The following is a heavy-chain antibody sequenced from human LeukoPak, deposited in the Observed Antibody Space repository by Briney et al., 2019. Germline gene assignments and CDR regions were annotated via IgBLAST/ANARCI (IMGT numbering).Heavy chain of an antibody. CDR2: IYTSGST. D-gene: IGHD4-17*01. J-gene: IGHJ4*02. Sequence: SETLSLTCTVSGGSISSYYWSWIRQPAGKGLEWIRRIYTSGSTNYNPSLKSGVTMSVDTSKNQFTLKLSSVTAADTAVYYCARSHPYGDYDYWGQGTLVTVSS. CDR3: ARSHPYGDYDY. V-gene: IGHV4-4*07. CDR1: GGSISSYY.